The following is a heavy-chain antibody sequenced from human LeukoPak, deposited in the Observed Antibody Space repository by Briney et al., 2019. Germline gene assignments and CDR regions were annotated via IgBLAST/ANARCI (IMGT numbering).Heavy chain of an antibody. CDR3: ARHRSYYFDY. V-gene: IGHV4-59*01. CDR2: IYYSGST. Sequence: SETLSLTRTVSGGSISSYYWSWIRQPPGKGLEWIGYIYYSGSTNYNPSLKSRVTISVDTSKNQFSLKLSSVTAADTAVYYCARHRSYYFDYWGQGTLVTVSS. D-gene: IGHD3-10*01. J-gene: IGHJ4*02. CDR1: GGSISSYY.